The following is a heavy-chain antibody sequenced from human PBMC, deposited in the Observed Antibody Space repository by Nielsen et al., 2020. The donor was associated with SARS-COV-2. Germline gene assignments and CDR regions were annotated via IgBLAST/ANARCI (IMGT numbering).Heavy chain of an antibody. CDR3: ARGSITYSSSWPYFDY. V-gene: IGHV1-2*05. J-gene: IGHJ4*02. Sequence: ASVKVSCKASGYTFTGYYMHWVRQAPGQGLEWMGRINPNGGGTNYAQKFQGRVTMTRDTSISTAYMELSRLRSDDTVVYYCARGSITYSSSWPYFDYWGQGTLVTVSS. CDR1: GYTFTGYY. CDR2: INPNGGGT. D-gene: IGHD6-13*01.